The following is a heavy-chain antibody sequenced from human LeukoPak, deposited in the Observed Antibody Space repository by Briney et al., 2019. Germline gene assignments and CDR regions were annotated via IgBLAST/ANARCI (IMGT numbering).Heavy chain of an antibody. CDR1: GFTFSSYG. V-gene: IGHV3-30*18. D-gene: IGHD5-18*01. J-gene: IGHJ4*02. Sequence: GGSLRLSCAASGFTFSSYGMHWVRQAPGKGLEWVAVISYDGSNKYYADSVKGRFTISRDNSKNTLYLQMNSLRAEDTAVYCCAKADVDKAMVTPHSDCWGQGTLVTVSS. CDR2: ISYDGSNK. CDR3: AKADVDKAMVTPHSDC.